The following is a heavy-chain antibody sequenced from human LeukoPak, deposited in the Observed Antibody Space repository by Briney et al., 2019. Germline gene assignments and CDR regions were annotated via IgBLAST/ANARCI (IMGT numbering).Heavy chain of an antibody. D-gene: IGHD3-10*01. Sequence: GGSLRLSCAASGFTFNSYAMHWIRQAPGRGLEYVSAISTSGGNTYYADSVKDRFTISRDNSKNSLYLQMNSLRAEDTALYYCAKAYYGSGPDAFDIWGQGTMVTVSS. CDR1: GFTFNSYA. CDR3: AKAYYGSGPDAFDI. CDR2: ISTSGGNT. J-gene: IGHJ3*02. V-gene: IGHV3-64*02.